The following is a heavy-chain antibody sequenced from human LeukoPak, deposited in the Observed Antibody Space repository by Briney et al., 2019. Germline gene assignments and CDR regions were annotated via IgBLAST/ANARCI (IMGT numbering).Heavy chain of an antibody. CDR1: GFTFSSHA. J-gene: IGHJ4*02. CDR3: AREGYYGSGSPPSLYFDY. D-gene: IGHD3-10*01. CDR2: TSSDLNVK. V-gene: IGHV3-30-3*01. Sequence: PGGSLRLSCAASGFTFSSHAMHWVRQAPGKGLEWAAVTSSDLNVKLYADSVKGRFTISRDNSRSTLYLQTNSLRPEDTAIYYCAREGYYGSGSPPSLYFDYWGQGTLVTVSS.